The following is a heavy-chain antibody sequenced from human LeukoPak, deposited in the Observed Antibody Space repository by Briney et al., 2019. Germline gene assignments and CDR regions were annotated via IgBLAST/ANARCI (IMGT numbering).Heavy chain of an antibody. J-gene: IGHJ6*03. V-gene: IGHV3-23*01. CDR2: IIDSGDIT. CDR1: GFTFSIYA. CDR3: AKLGGQEVYNYYVGV. D-gene: IGHD3-16*01. Sequence: GGSLRFSCEASGFTFSIYAMSWVRQAPGKGLEWVSGIIDSGDITYYANSVKGRFTISRDNSKNTLYLQMNSLRAEDTAVYYCAKLGGQEVYNYYVGVWGKGTTVAVSS.